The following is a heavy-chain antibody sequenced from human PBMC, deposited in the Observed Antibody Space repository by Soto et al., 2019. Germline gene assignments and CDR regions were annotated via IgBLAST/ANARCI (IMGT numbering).Heavy chain of an antibody. D-gene: IGHD1-1*01. CDR3: VTGHCTSMNCYGLGNPTSGTENIYGVDV. Sequence: PGGSLRLSCAASGFTFSRYWMSWVRQAPVKGLEWVANIKEDGSEKNYVDSVKGRFTISRDNAENSLYLDMNSLRAGDTAVYYCVTGHCTSMNCYGLGNPTSGTENIYGVDVWGQGTSVTVSS. J-gene: IGHJ6*02. V-gene: IGHV3-7*01. CDR2: IKEDGSEK. CDR1: GFTFSRYW.